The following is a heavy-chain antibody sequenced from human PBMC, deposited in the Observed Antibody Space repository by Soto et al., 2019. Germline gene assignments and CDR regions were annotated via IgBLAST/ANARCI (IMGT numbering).Heavy chain of an antibody. V-gene: IGHV3-23*01. CDR2: ISGSGSNT. Sequence: TGGSLRLSCADSGFTFSTYAMSWFRQAPGKGLEWVSAISGSGSNTYYADSVKGRFTISRDDSKSTLYLQMNSLRAEDTAVYYCARDPSHCHYTLFYYFDYWGQGTLVTVSS. J-gene: IGHJ4*02. CDR1: GFTFSTYA. CDR3: ARDPSHCHYTLFYYFDY. D-gene: IGHD2-21*01.